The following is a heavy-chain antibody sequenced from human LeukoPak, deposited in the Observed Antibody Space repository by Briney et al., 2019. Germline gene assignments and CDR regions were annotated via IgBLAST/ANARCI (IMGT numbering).Heavy chain of an antibody. CDR1: GYTFTSYG. CDR3: ARRPGEVYDFWSGYYLFNAFDI. J-gene: IGHJ3*02. Sequence: ASVKVSCKASGYTFTSYGISWVRQAPGQGLEWMGWINPNSGGTNYAQKFQGRVTMTRDTSISTAYMELSRLRSDDTAVYYCARRPGEVYDFWSGYYLFNAFDIWGQGTMVTVSS. V-gene: IGHV1-2*02. CDR2: INPNSGGT. D-gene: IGHD3-3*01.